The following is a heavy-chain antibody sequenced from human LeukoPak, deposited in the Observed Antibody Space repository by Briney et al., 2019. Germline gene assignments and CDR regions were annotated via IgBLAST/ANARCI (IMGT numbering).Heavy chain of an antibody. D-gene: IGHD3-10*01. CDR1: GFTFDDYA. Sequence: GGSLRLSCAASGFTFDDYAMHWVRQAPGKGLEWVSGISWNSGSIGYADSVKGRFTISRDNAKNSLYLQMNSLRAEDTAVYYCAKFITMVRGVPYYFDYWGQGTLVTVSS. J-gene: IGHJ4*02. V-gene: IGHV3-9*01. CDR3: AKFITMVRGVPYYFDY. CDR2: ISWNSGSI.